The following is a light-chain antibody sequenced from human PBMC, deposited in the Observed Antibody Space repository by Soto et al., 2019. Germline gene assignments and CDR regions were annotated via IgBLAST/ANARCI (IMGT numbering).Light chain of an antibody. V-gene: IGKV3-15*01. Sequence: EVVMTQSPATLSVSPGERATLSCRASQSVNANLAWYQQKPGEAPRLLIHGASNRATGIPARFSGSGVGTEFILTISSLQSEDFAVYYCQQYNTWLWTFGQGTKVEI. CDR2: GAS. CDR3: QQYNTWLWT. CDR1: QSVNAN. J-gene: IGKJ1*01.